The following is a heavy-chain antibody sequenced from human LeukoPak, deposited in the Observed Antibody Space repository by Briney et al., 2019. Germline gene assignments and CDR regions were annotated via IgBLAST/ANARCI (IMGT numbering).Heavy chain of an antibody. D-gene: IGHD4-17*01. Sequence: GGSLRLSCAASGFTFSTYWMIWVRQAPEKGLEWVANIKQDGRETYYVQSVRGRFSISRDSAKNSVYLQMNSLRDEDTAVYYCGRAATYGGDTFLDYWGQGILVTVSS. CDR3: GRAATYGGDTFLDY. CDR1: GFTFSTYW. V-gene: IGHV3-7*01. J-gene: IGHJ4*02. CDR2: IKQDGRET.